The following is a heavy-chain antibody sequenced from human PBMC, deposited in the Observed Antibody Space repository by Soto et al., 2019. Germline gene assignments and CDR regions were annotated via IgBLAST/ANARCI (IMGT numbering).Heavy chain of an antibody. CDR2: ISSSGSTI. V-gene: IGHV3-11*01. J-gene: IGHJ4*02. CDR1: GFTISDYY. CDR3: ARDSGSGSYTPLDY. D-gene: IGHD3-10*01. Sequence: GGSLRLSCAASGFTISDYYMSWIRQAPGKGLEWVSYISSSGSTIYYADSVKGRFTISRDNAKNSLYLQMNSLRAEDTAVYYCARDSGSGSYTPLDYWGQGTLVTVSS.